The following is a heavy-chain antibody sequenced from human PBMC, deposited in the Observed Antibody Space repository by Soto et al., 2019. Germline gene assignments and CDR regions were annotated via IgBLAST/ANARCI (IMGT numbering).Heavy chain of an antibody. D-gene: IGHD3-10*01. Sequence: QVQLVQSGAEVKKPGASVKVSCKASGYTFTSYGISWVRQAPGQGLEWMGWISAYNGNTNYAQKLQGRVTITTDTSASTAYMELRSLRSDDTAVYYCAREAVLLWFGELFDDYYMDVWGKGTTVTVSS. J-gene: IGHJ6*03. V-gene: IGHV1-18*01. CDR1: GYTFTSYG. CDR2: ISAYNGNT. CDR3: AREAVLLWFGELFDDYYMDV.